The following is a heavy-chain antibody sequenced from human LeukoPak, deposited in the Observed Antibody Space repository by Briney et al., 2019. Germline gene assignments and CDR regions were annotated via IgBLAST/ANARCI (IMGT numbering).Heavy chain of an antibody. CDR1: GFTFRSYG. CDR3: AKTPCGADCYTTFDY. Sequence: GRSLRLSCAASGFTFRSYGMHWVRQAPGKGLEWVAVIWHDGKNKYYADSVKGRFTISRDNSKNTLYLQMNSLRAEDTAVYYCAKTPCGADCYTTFDYWGQGALVTVSS. D-gene: IGHD2-21*02. V-gene: IGHV3-33*06. CDR2: IWHDGKNK. J-gene: IGHJ4*02.